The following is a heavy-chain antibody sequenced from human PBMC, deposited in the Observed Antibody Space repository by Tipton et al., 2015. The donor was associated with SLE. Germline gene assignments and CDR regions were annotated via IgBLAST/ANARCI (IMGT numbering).Heavy chain of an antibody. J-gene: IGHJ4*02. D-gene: IGHD2/OR15-2a*01. Sequence: QSGAEVKKPGASVRVSCKASGYTFTTYGISWVRQAPGQGLEWMGWISGYNGDTNYAQKFRGRIIMTTDTSTSTAYMEVRSLRSDDTAIYYCARDVKEGIEYWGQGTQVTVSS. V-gene: IGHV1-18*01. CDR1: GYTFTTYG. CDR2: ISGYNGDT. CDR3: ARDVKEGIEY.